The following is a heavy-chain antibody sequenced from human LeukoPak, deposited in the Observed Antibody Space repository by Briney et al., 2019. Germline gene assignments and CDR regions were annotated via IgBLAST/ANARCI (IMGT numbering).Heavy chain of an antibody. CDR1: GFTFSSYE. V-gene: IGHV3-48*03. CDR3: ARTVVTGDADY. CDR2: ISSSGSTI. J-gene: IGHJ4*02. Sequence: PGGSLRLSCAASGFTFSSYEMNWVRQAPGKGLEWVSYISSSGSTIYYADSVKGRFTISRDNAKNSLYLQMNSLRAEDTAVYYCARTVVTGDADYWGQGTLVTVSS. D-gene: IGHD4-23*01.